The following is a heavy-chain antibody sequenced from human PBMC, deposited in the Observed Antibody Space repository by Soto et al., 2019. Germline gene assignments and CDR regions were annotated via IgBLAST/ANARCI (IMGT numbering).Heavy chain of an antibody. Sequence: ASVKVSFKASGGTFSSYAISWVRQAPGQGLEWMGGIIPIFGTANYAQKFQGRVTITADESTSTAYMELSSLRSEDTAVYYCAGYGSGSYYYIPYYYGMDVWGQGTTVTVSS. D-gene: IGHD3-10*01. J-gene: IGHJ6*02. CDR2: IIPIFGTA. CDR3: AGYGSGSYYYIPYYYGMDV. V-gene: IGHV1-69*13. CDR1: GGTFSSYA.